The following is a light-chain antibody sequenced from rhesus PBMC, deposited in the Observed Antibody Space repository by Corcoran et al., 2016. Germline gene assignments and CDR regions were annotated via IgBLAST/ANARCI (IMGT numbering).Light chain of an antibody. CDR1: QSVSSS. J-gene: IGKJ4*01. V-gene: IGKV3-35*01. CDR3: QQDSNWPPLT. Sequence: EIVLTQSPATLSLSPGERATLSCRASQSVSSSLAWSQQTPGQAPRLLIYDASSRATGIPDRFSGSGSGTDFTLTISSLEPEDVGVYYCQQDSNWPPLTFGGGTKVELK. CDR2: DAS.